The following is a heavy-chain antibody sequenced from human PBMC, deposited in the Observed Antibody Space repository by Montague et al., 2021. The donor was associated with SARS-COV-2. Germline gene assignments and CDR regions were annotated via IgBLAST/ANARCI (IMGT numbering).Heavy chain of an antibody. D-gene: IGHD3-3*01. Sequence: SETLSLTCAVYGGSLSGYYWAWIRQTPAKGLEWIGETNHSGSTNYNPSLKSRLTISVDTSKKQFSLKLNSMTAADTAVYYCARGADYDFWSGFLRYKWFDPWGLGTPVTVSS. CDR1: GGSLSGYY. CDR2: TNHSGST. CDR3: ARGADYDFWSGFLRYKWFDP. J-gene: IGHJ5*02. V-gene: IGHV4-34*01.